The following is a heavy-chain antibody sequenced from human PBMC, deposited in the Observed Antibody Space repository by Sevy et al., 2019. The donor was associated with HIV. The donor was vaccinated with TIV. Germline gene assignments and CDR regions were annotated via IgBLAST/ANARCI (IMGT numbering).Heavy chain of an antibody. V-gene: IGHV3-74*01. D-gene: IGHD2-21*01. J-gene: IGHJ6*02. CDR1: GFILSNSW. Sequence: GGSLRLSCAASGFILSNSWMNWVRRVPGEGLVWVSRISADGSNIAYADSVRGRFTISKDNAKNTLYLQMSSLRAEDTAVYYCARQGWGDNPNYYYGMDVWGQGTTVTVSS. CDR2: ISADGSNI. CDR3: ARQGWGDNPNYYYGMDV.